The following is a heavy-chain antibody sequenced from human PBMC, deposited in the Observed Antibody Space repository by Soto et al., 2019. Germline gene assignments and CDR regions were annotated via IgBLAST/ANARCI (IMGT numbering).Heavy chain of an antibody. CDR3: AKDLAALGGYYDSSGYPLYFDY. CDR1: GFTFSSYG. CDR2: ISYDGSNK. J-gene: IGHJ4*02. Sequence: QVQLVESGGGVVQPGRSLRLSCAASGFTFSSYGMHWVRQAPGKGLEWVAVISYDGSNKYYADSVKGRFTISRDNSKNTLYLQMNSLRSEDTAVYYCAKDLAALGGYYDSSGYPLYFDYWGQGTLVTVSS. D-gene: IGHD3-22*01. V-gene: IGHV3-30*18.